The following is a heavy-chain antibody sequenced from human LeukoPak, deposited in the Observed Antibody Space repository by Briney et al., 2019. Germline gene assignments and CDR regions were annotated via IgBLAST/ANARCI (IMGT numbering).Heavy chain of an antibody. CDR1: GYTFTGYY. Sequence: GASVKVSCKASGYTFTGYYMHWVRQAPGQGLEWMGWINPNSGGTNYAQKFQGRVTMTRDTSISTAYMELSRLRSDDTAVYYCASGITGTTGKYYYYGMDVWGQGTTVTVSS. V-gene: IGHV1-2*02. CDR2: INPNSGGT. CDR3: ASGITGTTGKYYYYGMDV. D-gene: IGHD1-7*01. J-gene: IGHJ6*02.